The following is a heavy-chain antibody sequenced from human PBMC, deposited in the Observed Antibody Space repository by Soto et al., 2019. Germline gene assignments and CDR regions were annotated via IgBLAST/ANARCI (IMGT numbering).Heavy chain of an antibody. J-gene: IGHJ6*02. Sequence: GGSLRLSCTDSGFTVSNNYISWVRQPPGKGLEWVSLIYSGGSTYYADSVKGRFTLSRDNSKNTVYLQMNSLRAEDTAVYYCAXAEWGSSYTQYYYALDVWGQGTTVTVSS. CDR2: IYSGGST. CDR3: AXAEWGSSYTQYYYALDV. CDR1: GFTVSNNY. D-gene: IGHD6-13*01. V-gene: IGHV3-53*03.